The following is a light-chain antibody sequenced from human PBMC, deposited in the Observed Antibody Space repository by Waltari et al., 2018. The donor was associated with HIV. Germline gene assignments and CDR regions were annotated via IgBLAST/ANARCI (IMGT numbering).Light chain of an antibody. Sequence: QSALTQVASVSGSPGQSITISCTGTSSDVGDYNLVSCYQQHPGTAPQLLVFEVTKRPSGISDRCSGSRSGNTASLTIFGLQAEDEGDYYCCSYTGSGILFGGGTKLTVL. J-gene: IGLJ2*01. V-gene: IGLV2-23*02. CDR1: SSDVGDYNL. CDR2: EVT. CDR3: CSYTGSGIL.